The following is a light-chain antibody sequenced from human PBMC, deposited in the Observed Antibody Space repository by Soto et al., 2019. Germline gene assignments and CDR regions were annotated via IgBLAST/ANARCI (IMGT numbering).Light chain of an antibody. V-gene: IGLV2-14*01. CDR1: SSEVGGYNY. Sequence: QSALTQPASVSVSPGQSITISCTGTSSEVGGYNYVSWYQQHPGKAPKLMIYGVSNRPSGVSNRFSGSKSGNTASLAISGLQDEEEPDYYCSSHTPGSTQVFVTGTKLTVL. J-gene: IGLJ1*01. CDR2: GVS. CDR3: SSHTPGSTQV.